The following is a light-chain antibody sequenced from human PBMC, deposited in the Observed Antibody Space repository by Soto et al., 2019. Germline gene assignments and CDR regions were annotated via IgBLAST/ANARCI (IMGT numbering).Light chain of an antibody. Sequence: EILLTQSPSTLSLSPGERATLSCWASQSVSSYLAWYQHKPGQAPRLLIYGASTRATGIPARFSGRGSGTEFTLTISSLQSEDFAVYYCQQYDTCPQTFGQGTKVDI. CDR2: GAS. V-gene: IGKV3-15*01. J-gene: IGKJ1*01. CDR3: QQYDTCPQT. CDR1: QSVSSY.